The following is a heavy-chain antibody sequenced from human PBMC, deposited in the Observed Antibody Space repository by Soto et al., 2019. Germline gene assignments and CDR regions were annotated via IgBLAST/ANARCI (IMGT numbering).Heavy chain of an antibody. CDR2: IWYDGSNK. Sequence: GGSLRLSCAASGFTFSSYGMHWVRQAPGKGLEWVAVIWYDGSNKYYADSVKGRLTISRDNSKNTLYLQMNSLRAEDTAVYYCARVVGATSFDYWGQGTLVTVSS. J-gene: IGHJ4*02. CDR1: GFTFSSYG. V-gene: IGHV3-33*01. D-gene: IGHD1-26*01. CDR3: ARVVGATSFDY.